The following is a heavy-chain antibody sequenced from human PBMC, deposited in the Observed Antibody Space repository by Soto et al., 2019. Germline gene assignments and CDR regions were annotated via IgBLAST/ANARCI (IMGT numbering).Heavy chain of an antibody. Sequence: QVQLQESGPGLVKPSETLCLTCAVSGWSISSYYWSWIRQPPGKGLEWIGNISYRANPNYNPSLKCRVSISQDTSKNQFSLKLSSVTAADTAVYYCARHYGDRYDYLAYWGQVTLVTVSS. CDR3: ARHYGDRYDYLAY. CDR1: GWSISSYY. D-gene: IGHD5-12*01. CDR2: ISYRANP. V-gene: IGHV4-59*08. J-gene: IGHJ4*02.